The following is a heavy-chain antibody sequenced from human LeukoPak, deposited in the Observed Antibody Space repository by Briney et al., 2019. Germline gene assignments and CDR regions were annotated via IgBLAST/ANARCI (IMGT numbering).Heavy chain of an antibody. CDR3: AKDSDPYAGYSYGYYFDY. V-gene: IGHV4-39*02. Sequence: SETLSLTCSVSGGSISSSSYFWGWIRQPPEKGLEWIGSIYYSGSTYYNPSLKSRVAISIDTSKNQFSLKLSSVTAADTAVYYCAKDSDPYAGYSYGYYFDYWGQGTLVTVSS. D-gene: IGHD5-18*01. J-gene: IGHJ4*02. CDR1: GGSISSSSYF. CDR2: IYYSGST.